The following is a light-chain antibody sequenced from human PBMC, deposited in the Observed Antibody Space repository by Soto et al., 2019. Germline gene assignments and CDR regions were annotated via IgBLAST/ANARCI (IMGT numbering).Light chain of an antibody. CDR2: AAS. CDR3: QQLNSYPIT. CDR1: RGISTY. Sequence: DIQLTQSPSFLSASVGDRVTITCRASRGISTYLAWYQQSPGKVPKLLIYAASTLQSGVPSRFSGSGSGTEFTLTISSLQPEDFATYYCQQLNSYPITFGQGTRLEIK. V-gene: IGKV1-9*01. J-gene: IGKJ5*01.